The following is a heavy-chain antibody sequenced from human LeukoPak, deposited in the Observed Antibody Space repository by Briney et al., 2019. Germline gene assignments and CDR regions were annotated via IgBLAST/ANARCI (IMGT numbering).Heavy chain of an antibody. CDR1: GFTFSSYS. Sequence: GGSLRLSCAASGFTFSSYSMNWVRQAPGKGLEWVSYISSSSSTIYYADSVKGRFTISRDNAKNSLYLQMNGLRAEDTAVYYCARVGVAARTYYFDYWGQGTLVTVSS. CDR2: ISSSSSTI. V-gene: IGHV3-48*04. D-gene: IGHD6-6*01. CDR3: ARVGVAARTYYFDY. J-gene: IGHJ4*02.